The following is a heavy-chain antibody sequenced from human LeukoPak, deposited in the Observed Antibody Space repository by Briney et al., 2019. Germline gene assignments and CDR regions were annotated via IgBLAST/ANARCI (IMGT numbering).Heavy chain of an antibody. V-gene: IGHV1-69*06. CDR1: GGTFSSYA. J-gene: IGHJ4*02. CDR3: AREEGGWYGVDY. Sequence: GASVKVSCKASGGTFSSYAISWVRQAPGQGLEWMGGIIPIFGTANYAQKFQGRVTITADKSTSTPYMELSSLRSEDAAVYYCAREEGGWYGVDYWGQGTLVTVSS. D-gene: IGHD6-19*01. CDR2: IIPIFGTA.